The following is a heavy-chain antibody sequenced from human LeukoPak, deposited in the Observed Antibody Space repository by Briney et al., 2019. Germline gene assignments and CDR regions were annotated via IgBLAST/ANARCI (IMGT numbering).Heavy chain of an antibody. CDR3: ARIGGVINDY. V-gene: IGHV4-38-2*02. CDR2: IYHSGST. CDR1: AYSISSGYC. D-gene: IGHD3-16*01. J-gene: IGHJ4*02. Sequence: SETLSLTCTVSAYSISSGYCWGWIRQPPGKGLEWIGSIYHSGSTYYNPSLKSRVTISVDTSKNQFSLKLSSVTAADTAVYYCARIGGVINDYWGQGTLVTVSS.